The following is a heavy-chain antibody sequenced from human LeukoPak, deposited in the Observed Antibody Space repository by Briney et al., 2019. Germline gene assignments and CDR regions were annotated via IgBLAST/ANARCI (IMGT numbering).Heavy chain of an antibody. Sequence: PGRSLRLSCAASGFTFSSYAMHWVRQAPGKGLEWVAVISYDGSNKYYADSVKGRFTISRDNSKNTLYLQMNSLRAEDTAVYYCARDAVDTANAVWGQGTTVTVSS. CDR2: ISYDGSNK. CDR3: ARDAVDTANAV. CDR1: GFTFSSYA. D-gene: IGHD5-18*01. J-gene: IGHJ6*02. V-gene: IGHV3-30-3*01.